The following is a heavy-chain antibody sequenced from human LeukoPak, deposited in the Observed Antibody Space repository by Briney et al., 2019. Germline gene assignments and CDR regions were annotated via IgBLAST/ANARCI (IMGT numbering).Heavy chain of an antibody. D-gene: IGHD3-3*01. CDR3: ARNLRITIFGVVRTGGMDV. CDR1: SGSTSTYY. CDR2: IYYSGST. J-gene: IGHJ6*02. V-gene: IGHV4-59*07. Sequence: SDTLSRNCPVPSGSTSTYYCSCIPQPPGKGLEWIGYIYYSGSTNYNPSLKSRVTISVDTSKNQFSLKLSSVTAADTAVYYCARNLRITIFGVVRTGGMDVWGQGTTVTVSS.